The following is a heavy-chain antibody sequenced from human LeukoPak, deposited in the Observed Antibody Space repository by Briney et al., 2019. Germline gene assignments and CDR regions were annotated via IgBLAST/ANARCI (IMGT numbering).Heavy chain of an antibody. CDR3: AKDMSFDGDYGMDV. D-gene: IGHD3/OR15-3a*01. Sequence: PGGSLRLSCAASGFTFDDYAMHWVRQGPGKGLEWVSGISWNGGSIGYVDSVKGRFTISSDNAKNSLYLQMNSLRAEDTAVYYCAKDMSFDGDYGMDVWGQGTTVTVSS. J-gene: IGHJ6*02. CDR1: GFTFDDYA. V-gene: IGHV3-9*01. CDR2: ISWNGGSI.